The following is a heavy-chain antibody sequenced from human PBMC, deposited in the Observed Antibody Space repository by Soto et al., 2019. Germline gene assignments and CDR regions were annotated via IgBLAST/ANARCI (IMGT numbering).Heavy chain of an antibody. Sequence: GGSLRLSCAASEFTFSNYAMSWVRQAPGKGLEWVSSISDNGGTTYYADSVKGRFTISRDNSKNTLYLQMNSLTAEDTAVYYCAKDKEHLIVYFDYWGQGTPVTVSS. CDR2: ISDNGGTT. V-gene: IGHV3-23*01. J-gene: IGHJ4*02. CDR3: AKDKEHLIVYFDY. D-gene: IGHD3-22*01. CDR1: EFTFSNYA.